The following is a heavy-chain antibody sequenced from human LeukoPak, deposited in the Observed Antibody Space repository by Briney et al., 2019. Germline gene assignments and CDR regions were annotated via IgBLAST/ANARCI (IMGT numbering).Heavy chain of an antibody. CDR2: IYHSGST. J-gene: IGHJ5*02. D-gene: IGHD2-15*01. CDR3: ARADLGSYNWFDP. V-gene: IGHV4-30-2*01. Sequence: PSQTLSLTCAVSGGSISSGGYSWSRIRQPPGKGLEWIGYIYHSGSTYYNPSLKSRVTISVDRSKNQFSLKLSSVTAADTAVYYCARADLGSYNWFDPWGQGTLVTVSS. CDR1: GGSISSGGYS.